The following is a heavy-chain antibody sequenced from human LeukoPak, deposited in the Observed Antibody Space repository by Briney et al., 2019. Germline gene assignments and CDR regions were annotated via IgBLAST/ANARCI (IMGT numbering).Heavy chain of an antibody. CDR3: ARVTYVDDMLYQYFDY. CDR1: SYSTSSGSY. CDR2: IFHSGNS. D-gene: IGHD4-17*01. V-gene: IGHV4-38-2*01. Sequence: PSETLSLTCAVSSYSTSSGSYWGWIRQSPGKGLEWVGSIFHSGNSYYNPSLKSRLTMSVDTSKNQFSLKLTSVTAADTALYYCARVTYVDDMLYQYFDYWGQGILVTVSS. J-gene: IGHJ4*02.